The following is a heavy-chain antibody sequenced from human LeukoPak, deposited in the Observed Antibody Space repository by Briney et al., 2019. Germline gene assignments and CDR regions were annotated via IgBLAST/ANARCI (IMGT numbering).Heavy chain of an antibody. CDR2: ISSSGSTI. V-gene: IGHV3-11*01. J-gene: IGHJ4*02. CDR3: ARCIAAAGPDYYFDY. Sequence: GGSLRLSCAASGFTFSDYYVSWIRQAPGKGLEWVSYISSSGSTIYYADSVKGRFTISRDNAKNSLYLQMNSLRAEDTAVYYCARCIAAAGPDYYFDYWGQGTLVTVSS. CDR1: GFTFSDYY. D-gene: IGHD6-13*01.